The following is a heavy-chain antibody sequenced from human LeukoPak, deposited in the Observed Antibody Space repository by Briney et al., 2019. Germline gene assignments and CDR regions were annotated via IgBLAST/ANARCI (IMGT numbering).Heavy chain of an antibody. V-gene: IGHV4-39*07. D-gene: IGHD3-9*01. J-gene: IGHJ3*02. CDR2: IFYSGST. Sequence: PSETLSLTCTVSGGSISTSSYYWGWVRQPPGKGLEWIGNIFYSGSTYYSPSLKSRVTISVDTSKNQFSLKLSSVTAADTAVYYCARTGYYEGDAFDIWGQGTMVTVSS. CDR3: ARTGYYEGDAFDI. CDR1: GGSISTSSYY.